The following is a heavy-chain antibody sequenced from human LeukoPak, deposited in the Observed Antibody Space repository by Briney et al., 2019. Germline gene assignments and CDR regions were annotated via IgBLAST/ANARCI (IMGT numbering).Heavy chain of an antibody. J-gene: IGHJ4*02. CDR3: ARGRFSYDNTGYSSFYY. Sequence: GGSLRLSCAASGVIFNQYWMSWVRQAPGRGLEWVANIDQDGSEKHYVDSVKGRFTISRDNAKNSLYLQMNSLRAEDTAVYYCARGRFSYDNTGYSSFYYWGQGTLVTVSS. CDR1: GVIFNQYW. V-gene: IGHV3-7*01. CDR2: IDQDGSEK. D-gene: IGHD3-22*01.